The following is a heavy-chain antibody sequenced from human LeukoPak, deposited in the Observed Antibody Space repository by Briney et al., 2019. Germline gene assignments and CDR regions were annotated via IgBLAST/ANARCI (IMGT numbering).Heavy chain of an antibody. J-gene: IGHJ4*02. CDR2: IYSGGST. Sequence: GGSLRLSCAASGFTVSSNYMSWVRQAPGKGLEWVSVIYSGGSTYYADSVKGRFTISRDNSKNTLYLQMNSLRAEDTAVYYCARGTGYYDSSGYSARHLDYWGQGTLVTVSS. CDR3: ARGTGYYDSSGYSARHLDY. V-gene: IGHV3-53*01. D-gene: IGHD3-22*01. CDR1: GFTVSSNY.